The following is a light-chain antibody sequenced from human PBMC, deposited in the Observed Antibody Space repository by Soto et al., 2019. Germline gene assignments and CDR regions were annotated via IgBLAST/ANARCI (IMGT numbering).Light chain of an antibody. J-gene: IGLJ1*01. CDR2: DVS. CDR1: SSDVGGYNY. V-gene: IGLV2-11*01. Sequence: QSALTQPPSVSGSPGQSVTISCTGTSSDVGGYNYVSWYQQHPGKAPKVIIFDVSKRPSGVPDRFSGSKSGSTASLTISWLQPDDVGDYYCCSFAGGFYVVGTGTKVTVL. CDR3: CSFAGGFYV.